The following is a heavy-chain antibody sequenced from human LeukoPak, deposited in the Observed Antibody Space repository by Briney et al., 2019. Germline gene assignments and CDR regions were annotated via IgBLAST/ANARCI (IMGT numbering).Heavy chain of an antibody. Sequence: GGSLRLSCVASGFTFSSYTMSWVRQAPGKGLEWVSSFSGTGDSTYYVDSVKGRFTISRDNSKNTLYLQMNSLSAEDTAVYYCGVYTSSWHRWDYWGQGTLVTVSS. CDR1: GFTFSSYT. J-gene: IGHJ4*02. V-gene: IGHV3-23*01. CDR2: FSGTGDST. CDR3: GVYTSSWHRWDY. D-gene: IGHD6-13*01.